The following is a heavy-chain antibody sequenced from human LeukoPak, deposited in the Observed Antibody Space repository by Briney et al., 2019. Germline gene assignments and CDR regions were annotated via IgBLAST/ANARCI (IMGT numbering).Heavy chain of an antibody. Sequence: GGSLRLSCAASGFTFSSYAMHWVRQAPGKGLEWVAVISYDGSNKYYADSVKGRFTISRDNSKNTLYLQMNSLRAEDTAVYYCARVPTADTAMVNYFDYWGQGTLVTVSS. D-gene: IGHD5-18*01. CDR2: ISYDGSNK. J-gene: IGHJ4*02. V-gene: IGHV3-30-3*01. CDR3: ARVPTADTAMVNYFDY. CDR1: GFTFSSYA.